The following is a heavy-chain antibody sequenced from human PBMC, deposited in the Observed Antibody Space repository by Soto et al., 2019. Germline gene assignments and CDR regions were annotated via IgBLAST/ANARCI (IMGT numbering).Heavy chain of an antibody. Sequence: GGSLRISYSASVFTFSSHCMHWVRQAQGKGLVWVSRINTDGSSTDHAVSVKGRFTISRDNAENTLYLQMNSLRVEDTAVYFCARGIVVPGTRYYFDHWVQGSLVTVSS. D-gene: IGHD2-2*01. V-gene: IGHV3-74*01. CDR2: INTDGSST. CDR3: ARGIVVPGTRYYFDH. CDR1: VFTFSSHC. J-gene: IGHJ4*02.